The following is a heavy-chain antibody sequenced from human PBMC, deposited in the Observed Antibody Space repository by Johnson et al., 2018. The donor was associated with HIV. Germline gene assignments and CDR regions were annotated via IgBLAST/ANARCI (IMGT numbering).Heavy chain of an antibody. J-gene: IGHJ3*02. Sequence: QVQLVESGGGLVKPGGSLRLSCAASGFTFSDYYMSWIRQAPGKGLEWVSYITSTGITVYYVDSVKGRFTISRDNAKNSLYLQMNSLRAEDTAVYYCARDNGDTIVGVVIREGAFDIWGQGTMVTVSS. CDR2: ITSTGITV. V-gene: IGHV3-11*04. CDR3: ARDNGDTIVGVVIREGAFDI. D-gene: IGHD3-3*01. CDR1: GFTFSDYY.